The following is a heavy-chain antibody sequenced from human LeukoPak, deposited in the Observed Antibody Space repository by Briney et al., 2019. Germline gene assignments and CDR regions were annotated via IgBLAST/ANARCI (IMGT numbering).Heavy chain of an antibody. CDR2: ISGSGGST. CDR3: AKVPIFGVAPYYFDY. CDR1: GFTFSSYA. J-gene: IGHJ4*02. V-gene: IGHV3-23*01. D-gene: IGHD3-3*01. Sequence: PGGSLRLSCAASGFTFSSYAMSWVRQAPGKGLEWVSAISGSGGSTYYADSVKGRFTISRDNSKNTLYLQMNSLRAEDTAVYYCAKVPIFGVAPYYFDYWGQGTLVTVFS.